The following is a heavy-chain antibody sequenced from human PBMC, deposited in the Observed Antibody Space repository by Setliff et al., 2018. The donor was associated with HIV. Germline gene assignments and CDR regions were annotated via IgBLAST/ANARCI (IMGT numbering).Heavy chain of an antibody. CDR2: INSDGGST. D-gene: IGHD6-13*01. CDR3: VRSRRDFDY. Sequence: GGSLRLSCAASGLTFRSDWMHWVRQAPGKGLVWVSGINSDGGSTNYAESVGGRFTISRDDSKNTLYLQMSSLRAEDTAVYYCVRSRRDFDYWGQGTLVTVSS. V-gene: IGHV3-74*01. J-gene: IGHJ4*02. CDR1: GLTFRSDW.